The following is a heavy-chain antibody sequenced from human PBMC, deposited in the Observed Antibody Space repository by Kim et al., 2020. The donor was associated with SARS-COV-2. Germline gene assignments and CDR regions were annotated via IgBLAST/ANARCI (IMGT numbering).Heavy chain of an antibody. V-gene: IGHV4-31*03. CDR1: GGSISSGGYY. CDR3: ARVPLGYCSSTSCSSIDY. D-gene: IGHD2-2*01. J-gene: IGHJ4*02. Sequence: SETLSLTCTVSGGSISSGGYYWSWIRQHPGKGLEWIGYIYYSGSTYYNPSLKSRVTISVDTSKNQFSLKLSSVTAADTAVYYCARVPLGYCSSTSCSSIDYWGQGTLVTVSS. CDR2: IYYSGST.